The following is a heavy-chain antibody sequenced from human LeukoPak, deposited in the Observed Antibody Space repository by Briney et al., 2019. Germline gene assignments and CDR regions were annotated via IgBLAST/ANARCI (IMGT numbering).Heavy chain of an antibody. D-gene: IGHD3-22*01. CDR2: ISAYNSDT. J-gene: IGHJ4*02. CDR3: ARYWNYYDSSGYYQGDY. V-gene: IGHV1-18*01. Sequence: ASVKLSCTASGYTFTSYGISWVRQAPGQGLEWMGWISAYNSDTNYAQKNQGIVTMTTDSSTTTAYKEQRRLGSDATAQYYGARYWNYYDSSGYYQGDYWGQGTLVTVSS. CDR1: GYTFTSYG.